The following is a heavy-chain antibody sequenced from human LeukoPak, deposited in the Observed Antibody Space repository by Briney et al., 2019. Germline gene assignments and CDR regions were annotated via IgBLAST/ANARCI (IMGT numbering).Heavy chain of an antibody. V-gene: IGHV1-2*02. J-gene: IGHJ4*02. CDR1: GYTFTSYY. Sequence: GASVKVSCKAFGYTFTSYYMHWVRQAPGQGLEWMGWINPNSGGTNYAQKFQGRVTMTRDTSISTAYMELSRLRSDDTAVYYCARDRLAARGTFDYWGQGTLVTVSS. CDR3: ARDRLAARGTFDY. D-gene: IGHD6-6*01. CDR2: INPNSGGT.